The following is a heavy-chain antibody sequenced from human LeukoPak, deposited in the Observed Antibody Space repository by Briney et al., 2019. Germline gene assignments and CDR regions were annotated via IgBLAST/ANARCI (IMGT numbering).Heavy chain of an antibody. CDR1: GFTFSSYW. J-gene: IGHJ4*02. CDR2: IKQDRSEK. V-gene: IGHV3-7*04. D-gene: IGHD7-27*01. Sequence: GGSLRLSCAASGFTFSSYWMSWVRQAPGKGLEWVANIKQDRSEKQYVDSVKGRFAISRDNAENSLYLQMNSLKAKDTAVYYCGRFTRSGDSVYWGQGTLVTVSS. CDR3: GRFTRSGDSVY.